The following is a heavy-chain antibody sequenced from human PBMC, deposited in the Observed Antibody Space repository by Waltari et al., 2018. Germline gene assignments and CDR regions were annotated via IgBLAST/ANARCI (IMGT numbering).Heavy chain of an antibody. Sequence: QLQLQESGPGLVKPSETLSLSCPVSGGFISSGRFYWGWVRQPPGKGLEWIGSVYYSGTTYSNPSLNGRITISLDMSKIHFSLNLTSVTVADTAVYYCARHRDATEWPVYYLHHYGLDVWGQGTTVTVSS. CDR2: VYYSGTT. J-gene: IGHJ6*02. D-gene: IGHD6-19*01. CDR1: GGFISSGRFY. CDR3: ARHRDATEWPVYYLHHYGLDV. V-gene: IGHV4-39*01.